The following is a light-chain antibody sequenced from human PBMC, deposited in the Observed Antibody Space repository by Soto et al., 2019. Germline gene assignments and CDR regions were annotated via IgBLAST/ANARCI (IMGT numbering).Light chain of an antibody. Sequence: EIVMTQSPATLSVSPGETTRLSCGACQSINSDVAWYQQKVGQTPRLLIHGASTRATGIAARFSGSGSGTDFTLTISRLEPEDFGVYYCQQYGSSPITLGQGTRLEIK. CDR1: QSINSD. V-gene: IGKV3-20*01. CDR3: QQYGSSPIT. J-gene: IGKJ5*01. CDR2: GAS.